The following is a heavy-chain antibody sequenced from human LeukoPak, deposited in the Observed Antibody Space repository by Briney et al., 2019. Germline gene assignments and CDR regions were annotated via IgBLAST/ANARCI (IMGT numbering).Heavy chain of an antibody. D-gene: IGHD1-26*01. V-gene: IGHV4-59*01. CDR1: RGSLSSYY. Sequence: SETLSLTCPVPRGSLSSYYWSWIRQPPGKGLEWIGYIYYSGSTTYNPSLKSRVTISVDTSKNQFSLKLRSVTAAARPFSYFARGYSASYGLFDYGGQGTLVTVSS. CDR3: ARGYSASYGLFDY. J-gene: IGHJ4*02. CDR2: IYYSGST.